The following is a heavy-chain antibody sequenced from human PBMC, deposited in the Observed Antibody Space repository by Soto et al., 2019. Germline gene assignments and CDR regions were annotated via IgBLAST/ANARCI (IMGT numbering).Heavy chain of an antibody. Sequence: EVQLVESGGGLVQPGGSLRLSCAASGFTFSSYSMNWVRQAPGKGLEWVSYISSSSSTIYYADSVKGRFTISRDNAKNSLYVQMNSMRAEATAAYYCARDLNSGLSDYWGQGTLVTVSS. CDR3: ARDLNSGLSDY. J-gene: IGHJ4*02. D-gene: IGHD2-15*01. V-gene: IGHV3-48*01. CDR2: ISSSSSTI. CDR1: GFTFSSYS.